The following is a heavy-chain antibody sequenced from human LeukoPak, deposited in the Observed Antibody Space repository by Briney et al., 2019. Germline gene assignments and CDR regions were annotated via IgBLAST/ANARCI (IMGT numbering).Heavy chain of an antibody. V-gene: IGHV4-34*01. CDR3: ARRGRAAASVY. J-gene: IGHJ4*02. Sequence: SETLSLTCAVYGGSFSGYYWSWIRQPPGKGLEWIGEINHSGSTNYNPSLKSRVTISVDTSKNQFSLKLSSETAADTAVYYCARRGRAAASVYWGQGTLVTVSS. CDR1: GGSFSGYY. D-gene: IGHD2-15*01. CDR2: INHSGST.